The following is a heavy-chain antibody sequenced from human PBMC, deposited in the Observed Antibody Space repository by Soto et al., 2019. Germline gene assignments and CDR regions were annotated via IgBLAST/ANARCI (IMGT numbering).Heavy chain of an antibody. D-gene: IGHD3-10*01. CDR2: ISYDGSNK. CDR1: GFTFSSYG. Sequence: VGSLRLSCAASGFTFSSYGMHWVRQAPGKGLEWVAVISYDGSNKYYADSVKGRFTISRDNSKNTLYLQMNSLRAEDTAVYYCARDGVAPGLYFDYWGQGTPVTVSS. J-gene: IGHJ4*02. CDR3: ARDGVAPGLYFDY. V-gene: IGHV3-30*03.